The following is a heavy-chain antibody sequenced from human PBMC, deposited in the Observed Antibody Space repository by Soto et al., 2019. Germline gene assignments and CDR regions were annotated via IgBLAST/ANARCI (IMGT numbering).Heavy chain of an antibody. CDR3: VSGVRGGAAAGTRRGDFDY. Sequence: QVQLVESGGGVVQPGRSLRLSCAASGFTFSSYGMHWVRQAPGKGLEWVAVISYGGSNKYYADSVKGRFTISRDNSKNTLYLQMNSLRAEDTAVYYCVSGVRGGAAAGTRRGDFDYWGQGTLVTVSS. D-gene: IGHD6-13*01. CDR2: ISYGGSNK. V-gene: IGHV3-30*03. CDR1: GFTFSSYG. J-gene: IGHJ4*02.